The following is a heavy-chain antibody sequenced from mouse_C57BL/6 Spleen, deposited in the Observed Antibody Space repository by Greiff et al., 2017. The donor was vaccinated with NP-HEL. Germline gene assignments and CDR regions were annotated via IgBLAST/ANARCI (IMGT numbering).Heavy chain of an antibody. CDR2: ISDGGSYT. D-gene: IGHD1-1*01. Sequence: EVQVVESGGGLVKPGGSLKLSCAASGFTFSSYAMSWVRQTPEKRLEWVATISDGGSYTYYPDKVKGRFTISRDNAKNNLYLQMSHLKSEDTAMYYCARAPDYYGSSLYFDYWGQGTTLTVSS. CDR1: GFTFSSYA. V-gene: IGHV5-4*01. J-gene: IGHJ2*01. CDR3: ARAPDYYGSSLYFDY.